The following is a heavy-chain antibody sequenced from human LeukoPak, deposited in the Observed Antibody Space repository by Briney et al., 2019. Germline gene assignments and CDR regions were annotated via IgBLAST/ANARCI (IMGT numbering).Heavy chain of an antibody. CDR1: GFTFSPYG. D-gene: IGHD6-13*01. Sequence: GGSLRLSCAASGFTFSPYGMQWVRQTPGKGLEWVAVMSFDGSNTYYGDSVKGRFTISRDNSKNTLFLQMNSLRPEDTAVYYCAKVIPGRVAATCPLDSWGQGTLVTVSS. CDR2: MSFDGSNT. J-gene: IGHJ4*02. V-gene: IGHV3-30*18. CDR3: AKVIPGRVAATCPLDS.